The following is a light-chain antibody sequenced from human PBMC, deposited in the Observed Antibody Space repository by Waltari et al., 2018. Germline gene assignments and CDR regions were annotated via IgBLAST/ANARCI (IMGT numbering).Light chain of an antibody. CDR1: QTISTTY. CDR2: GAS. J-gene: IGKJ4*01. Sequence: ASQTISTTYLSWYQQRPGQPPTLLIYGASSRATGVPDRFSGSGSGTDFSLTISSLEPEDVAVYYCQQYDISPRTFGGGTKVEIK. V-gene: IGKV3-20*01. CDR3: QQYDISPRT.